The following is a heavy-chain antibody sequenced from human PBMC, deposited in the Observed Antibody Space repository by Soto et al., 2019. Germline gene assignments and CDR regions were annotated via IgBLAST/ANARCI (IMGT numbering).Heavy chain of an antibody. D-gene: IGHD2-21*02. V-gene: IGHV3-74*01. CDR3: ARTAYYYYGMDV. Sequence: GGSLRLSCAASGFTFSSYWMHWVRQAPGKGLVWVSRIHSDGSSTNYADSVKGRFTISRDNAKNTLYLQMNSLRAEDTAVYYCARTAYYYYGMDVWGQGTTVTVSS. CDR2: IHSDGSST. J-gene: IGHJ6*02. CDR1: GFTFSSYW.